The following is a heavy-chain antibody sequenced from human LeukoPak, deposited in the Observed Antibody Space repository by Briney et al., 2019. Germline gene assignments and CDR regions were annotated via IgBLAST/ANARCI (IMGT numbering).Heavy chain of an antibody. CDR1: GGTFSSYA. V-gene: IGHV1-69*05. Sequence: ASVKVSCKASGGTFSSYAISWVRQAPGQGLEWMGGIIPIFGTANYAQKFQGRVTITTDESTSTAYMELSSLRSEDTAVYYCARGPNYYDSSGFHYRDWGQGTLVTVSS. D-gene: IGHD3-22*01. CDR2: IIPIFGTA. CDR3: ARGPNYYDSSGFHYRD. J-gene: IGHJ4*02.